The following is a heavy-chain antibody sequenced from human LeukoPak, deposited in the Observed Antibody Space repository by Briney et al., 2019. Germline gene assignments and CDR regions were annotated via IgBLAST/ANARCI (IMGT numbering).Heavy chain of an antibody. V-gene: IGHV1-2*02. J-gene: IGHJ4*02. D-gene: IGHD5-18*01. CDR3: ARGPYAIRGYSYGSHFDY. CDR1: GYTFTGYY. CDR2: INPNSGGT. Sequence: ASVKVSCKASGYTFTGYYMHWVRQAPGQGLEWMGWINPNSGGTNYAQKFQGRVTMTRDTSISTAYMELSRLRSDDTAVYYCARGPYAIRGYSYGSHFDYWGQGTLVTVSS.